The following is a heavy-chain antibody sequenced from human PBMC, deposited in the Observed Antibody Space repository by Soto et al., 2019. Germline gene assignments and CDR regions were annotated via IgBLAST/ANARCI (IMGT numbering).Heavy chain of an antibody. CDR1: GGSISSYY. Sequence: QVQLQESGPGLVKPSETLSLTCTVSGGSISSYYWSWIRQPPGKGLEWIGYIYYSGSTNYNPSLKCRVTISVDTSKNQFSLKLSSVTAADTAVYYCARIYCSSTCCSDYFDYWGQGTLVTVSS. CDR2: IYYSGST. J-gene: IGHJ4*02. D-gene: IGHD2-2*01. CDR3: ARIYCSSTCCSDYFDY. V-gene: IGHV4-59*01.